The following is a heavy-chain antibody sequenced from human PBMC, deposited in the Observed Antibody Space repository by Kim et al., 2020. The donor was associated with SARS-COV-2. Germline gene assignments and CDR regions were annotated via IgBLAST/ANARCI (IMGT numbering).Heavy chain of an antibody. J-gene: IGHJ4*02. V-gene: IGHV3-15*05. CDR2: IKTRNEGGTT. CDR3: TRDPNERHAYYPFDY. CDR1: GFSLSNIW. D-gene: IGHD3-16*01. Sequence: GGSLRLSCVASGFSLSNIWMSWVRQAPGKGLEWVGRIKTRNEGGTTDYAAPVKGRFAISRDDANNRMFLQMNGVTVEDTGVYYCTRDPNERHAYYPFDYWSRGTVDTVS.